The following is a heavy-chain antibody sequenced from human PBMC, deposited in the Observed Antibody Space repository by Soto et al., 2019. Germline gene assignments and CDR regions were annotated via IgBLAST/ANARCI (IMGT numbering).Heavy chain of an antibody. D-gene: IGHD2-2*01. Sequence: GGSLRLSCAASGFTFSSYAMSWVRQAPGKGLEWVSAISGSGGSTYYADSVKGRFTISRDNSKNTLYLQMNSLRAEDTAVYYCAKVPPSAARYYYYYMDVWGKGTTVTVSS. CDR3: AKVPPSAARYYYYYMDV. CDR2: ISGSGGST. J-gene: IGHJ6*03. CDR1: GFTFSSYA. V-gene: IGHV3-23*01.